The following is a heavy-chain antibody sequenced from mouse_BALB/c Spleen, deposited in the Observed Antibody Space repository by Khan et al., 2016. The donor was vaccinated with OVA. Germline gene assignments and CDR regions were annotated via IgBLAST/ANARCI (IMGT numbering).Heavy chain of an antibody. CDR2: INTYTGEP. Sequence: QIQLVQSGPELKKPGETVKISCKASGYTFTNYGMNWVKQAPGKGLKWMGCINTYTGEPTYADDFKGRFAFSLETSASTAYLQINNLKNEDTATYFCARVGYNGTIDYWGQGTSVTVSS. CDR3: ARVGYNGTIDY. V-gene: IGHV9-3-1*01. J-gene: IGHJ4*01. CDR1: GYTFTNYG. D-gene: IGHD2-14*01.